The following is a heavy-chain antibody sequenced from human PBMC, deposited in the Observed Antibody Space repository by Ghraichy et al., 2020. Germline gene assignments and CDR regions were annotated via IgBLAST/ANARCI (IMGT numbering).Heavy chain of an antibody. D-gene: IGHD3-10*01. CDR3: ASSRGPPYVSGSYYVRRRNWYFDL. V-gene: IGHV4-34*01. CDR1: GGSFCGYY. J-gene: IGHJ2*01. CDR2: INHSGST. Sequence: SQTLSLTCAVYGGSFCGYYWSWIRQPPGKGLGWIGEINHSGSTNYNPSLKSRVTISLDTSKNQFSLKLSSVTAADTAVYYCASSRGPPYVSGSYYVRRRNWYFDLWGRGTLVTVSS.